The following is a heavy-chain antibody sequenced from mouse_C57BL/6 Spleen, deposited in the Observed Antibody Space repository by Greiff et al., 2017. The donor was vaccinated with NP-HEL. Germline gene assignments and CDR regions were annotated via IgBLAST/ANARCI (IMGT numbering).Heavy chain of an antibody. CDR3: ARDYGSSYNWYFDV. CDR2: IDPEDGET. D-gene: IGHD1-1*01. Sequence: EVQLQQSGAELVKPGASVKLSCTASGFNIKDYYMHWVKQRTEQGLEWIGRIDPEDGETKYAPKFPGKATITADTSSNTAYLQLSSLTSEDTAVYYCARDYGSSYNWYFDVWGTGTTVTVSS. V-gene: IGHV14-2*01. CDR1: GFNIKDYY. J-gene: IGHJ1*03.